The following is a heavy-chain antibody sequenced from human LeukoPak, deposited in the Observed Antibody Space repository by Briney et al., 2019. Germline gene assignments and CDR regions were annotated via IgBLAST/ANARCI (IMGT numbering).Heavy chain of an antibody. CDR1: GGSISSSNW. CDR3: ARDGDYDSTLYGWFDP. Sequence: SETLSLTCAVSGGSISSSNWWTWVRQPPGKGLEWIGEIYHSGSTNYNPSLESRVTISVDKSKNQFSLKLSSVTAADTAVYYCARDGDYDSTLYGWFDPWGQGTLVTVSS. CDR2: IYHSGST. D-gene: IGHD3-22*01. V-gene: IGHV4-4*02. J-gene: IGHJ5*02.